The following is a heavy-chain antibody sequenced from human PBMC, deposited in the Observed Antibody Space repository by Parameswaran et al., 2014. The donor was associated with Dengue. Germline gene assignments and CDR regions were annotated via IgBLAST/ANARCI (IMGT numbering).Heavy chain of an antibody. Sequence: WIRQPPGKGLEWIGSIYYSGSTYYNPSLKSRVTISVDTSKNQFSLKLSSVTAADTAVYYCAAGGRELTGGGYYHYYFDYWGQGTLVTVSS. CDR2: IYYSGST. CDR3: AAGGRELTGGGYYHYYFDY. J-gene: IGHJ4*02. D-gene: IGHD3-22*01. V-gene: IGHV4-39*07.